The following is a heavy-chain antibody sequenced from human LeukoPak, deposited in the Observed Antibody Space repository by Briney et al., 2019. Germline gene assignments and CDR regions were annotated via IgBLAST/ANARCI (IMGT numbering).Heavy chain of an antibody. V-gene: IGHV3-21*01. D-gene: IGHD1-26*01. CDR1: GFTFSSYN. Sequence: GGSLRLSCAASGFTFSSYNMNWVRQAPGKGLEWVSSISTSSSYIYYADSVKGRFTISRDNAKNSLYLQMNSLRAEDRALYYCARGTSTGWELLCSSYIWGQGTMVTVSS. CDR3: ARGTSTGWELLCSSYI. CDR2: ISTSSSYI. J-gene: IGHJ3*02.